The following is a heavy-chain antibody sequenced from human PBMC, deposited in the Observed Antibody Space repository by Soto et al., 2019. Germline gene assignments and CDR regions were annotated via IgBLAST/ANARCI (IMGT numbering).Heavy chain of an antibody. CDR2: VGGSDTDK. J-gene: IGHJ3*02. CDR1: GFTFSAYA. Sequence: EVQLLESGGGVVQPGGSLRLSCAASGFTFSAYAMSWVRQAPGKGLQWVSGVGGSDTDKHYADSVRGRFTVSRDNYKNTLYLQMNRLRVDDTAVYYCAKDATAVNGVWDPFDMWGQGTEVTVSS. CDR3: AKDATAVNGVWDPFDM. D-gene: IGHD2-8*01. V-gene: IGHV3-23*01.